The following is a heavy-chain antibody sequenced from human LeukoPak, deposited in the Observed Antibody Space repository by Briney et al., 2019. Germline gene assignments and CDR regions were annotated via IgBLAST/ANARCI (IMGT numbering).Heavy chain of an antibody. CDR3: AKDKDDGNLYYYYGMDV. CDR2: ISGDGGST. Sequence: GGSLRLSCAASGFTFSSYSMNWVRQAPGKGLEWVSLISGDGGSTYYADSVKGRFTISRDNSKNSLYLQMNSLRTEDTALYYCAKDKDDGNLYYYYGMDVWGQGTTVTVSS. V-gene: IGHV3-43*02. D-gene: IGHD4-23*01. J-gene: IGHJ6*02. CDR1: GFTFSSYS.